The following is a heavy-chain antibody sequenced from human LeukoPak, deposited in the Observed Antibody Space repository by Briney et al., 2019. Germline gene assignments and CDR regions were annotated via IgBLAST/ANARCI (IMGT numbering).Heavy chain of an antibody. CDR1: GFTLSSYA. Sequence: PGGSLRLSCAASGFTLSSYAMTWVRQAPGRGLEWVSSVDGGGGGTYYADSVKGRFTISRDNSKNTLYLQMNSLRAEDTAVYYCAKWGYSSPVNFDYWGQGTLVTVSS. V-gene: IGHV3-23*01. CDR2: VDGGGGGT. CDR3: AKWGYSSPVNFDY. D-gene: IGHD5-18*01. J-gene: IGHJ4*02.